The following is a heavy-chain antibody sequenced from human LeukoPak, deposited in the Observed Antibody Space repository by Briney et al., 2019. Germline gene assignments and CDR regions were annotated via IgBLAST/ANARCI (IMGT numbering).Heavy chain of an antibody. V-gene: IGHV4-34*01. CDR2: INHSGST. CDR3: ASARGWYGPTFNYYYYGMDV. J-gene: IGHJ6*02. Sequence: SETLSLTCAVYGGSFSGYYWSWIRQPPGKGLEWIGEINHSGSTNYNPSLKSRVTISVDTSKNQFSLKLSSVTAADTAVYYCASARGWYGPTFNYYYYGMDVWGQGTTVTVSS. D-gene: IGHD6-19*01. CDR1: GGSFSGYY.